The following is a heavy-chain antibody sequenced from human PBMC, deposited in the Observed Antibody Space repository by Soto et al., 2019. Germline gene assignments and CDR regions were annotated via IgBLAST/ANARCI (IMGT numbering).Heavy chain of an antibody. D-gene: IGHD6-13*01. J-gene: IGHJ6*03. Sequence: SETLSLTCTVSGGSISSYYWSWIRQPPGKGLEWIGYIYYSGSTNYNPSLKSRVTISVDTSKNQFSLKLSSVTAADTAVYYCARVQTVLYSSYYYYYYMEVWGKGTTVTVSS. V-gene: IGHV4-59*01. CDR3: ARVQTVLYSSYYYYYYMEV. CDR2: IYYSGST. CDR1: GGSISSYY.